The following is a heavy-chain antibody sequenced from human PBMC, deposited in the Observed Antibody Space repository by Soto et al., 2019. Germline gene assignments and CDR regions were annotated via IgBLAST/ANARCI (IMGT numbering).Heavy chain of an antibody. CDR3: ARSYVSGYYDSSGYRGTYYYYGMDV. J-gene: IGHJ6*02. D-gene: IGHD3-22*01. Sequence: GESLKISCKGSGYSFTSYWIGWVRQMPGKGLEWMGIIYPGDSDTRYSPSFQGQVTISADKSISTAYLQWSSLKASDTAMYYCARSYVSGYYDSSGYRGTYYYYGMDVCGQRTTVTVSS. CDR2: IYPGDSDT. V-gene: IGHV5-51*01. CDR1: GYSFTSYW.